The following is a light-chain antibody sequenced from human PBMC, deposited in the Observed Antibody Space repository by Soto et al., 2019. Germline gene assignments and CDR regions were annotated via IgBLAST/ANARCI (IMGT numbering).Light chain of an antibody. J-gene: IGKJ1*01. Sequence: AIRMTQSPSSLSASTGDRVTIPCRASQGISSYLAWYQQKPGKAPKLLIYAASTLQSGVPSRFSGSGSGTDFTLTFICLQSEDFATYYCQQYYTYPRTFGQGTKVDIK. CDR1: QGISSY. CDR3: QQYYTYPRT. CDR2: AAS. V-gene: IGKV1-8*01.